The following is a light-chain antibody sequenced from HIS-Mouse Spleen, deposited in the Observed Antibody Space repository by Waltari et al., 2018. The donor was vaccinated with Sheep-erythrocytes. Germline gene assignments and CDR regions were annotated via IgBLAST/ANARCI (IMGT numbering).Light chain of an antibody. CDR3: SSYAGSNNWV. J-gene: IGLJ3*02. CDR1: SSDVGGFNH. V-gene: IGLV2-8*01. Sequence: QSALTQPPSASGSPGQSCTIPCTATSSDVGGFNHLSWYQQHPGKAPKLMIYEVSKRPSGVPDRFSGSKSGNTASLTVSGLQAEDEADYYCSSYAGSNNWVFGGGTKLTVL. CDR2: EVS.